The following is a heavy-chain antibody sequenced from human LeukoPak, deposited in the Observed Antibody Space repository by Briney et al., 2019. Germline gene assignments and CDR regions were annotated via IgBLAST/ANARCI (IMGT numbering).Heavy chain of an antibody. CDR3: AAVSTKTYYYGLGV. CDR2: IFSNDNT. D-gene: IGHD4-17*01. J-gene: IGHJ6*02. Sequence: GGSLRLSCAASGFAVTNNYMCWVRQAPGKGLEWVSVIFSNDNTYHADSVKGRFAISRDTSKNTLYLQMNSLRAEDTAVYYCAAVSTKTYYYGLGVWGQGTTVTVSS. CDR1: GFAVTNNY. V-gene: IGHV3-53*01.